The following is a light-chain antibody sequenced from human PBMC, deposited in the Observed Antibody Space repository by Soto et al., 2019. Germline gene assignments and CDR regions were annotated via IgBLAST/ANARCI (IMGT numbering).Light chain of an antibody. V-gene: IGLV1-40*01. CDR3: QSYDSSLSEEV. Sequence: QSALTQPPSVSGAPGQRVTISCTGSSSNIGAGYDVHWYQQLPGTAPKLLIYGNSNRPSGVPDRFSGYKSGTSASLAITGLQAEDEADYYCQSYDSSLSEEVFGGGTKLTVL. J-gene: IGLJ2*01. CDR2: GNS. CDR1: SSNIGAGYD.